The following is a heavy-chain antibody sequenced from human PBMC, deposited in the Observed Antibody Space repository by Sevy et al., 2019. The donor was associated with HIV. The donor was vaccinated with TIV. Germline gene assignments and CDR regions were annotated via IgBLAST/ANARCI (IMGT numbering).Heavy chain of an antibody. CDR2: INPNSGGT. J-gene: IGHJ4*02. CDR1: GYTFTGYY. D-gene: IGHD3-9*01. CDR3: ARGLLTY. Sequence: ASVKVSCKASGYTFTGYYMHWVRQAPGQGLEWMGWINPNSGGTNYAQIFQGRVTMTRDTSISTAYMELSRLRSDDTAGYYCARGLLTYWGQGTLVTVSS. V-gene: IGHV1-2*02.